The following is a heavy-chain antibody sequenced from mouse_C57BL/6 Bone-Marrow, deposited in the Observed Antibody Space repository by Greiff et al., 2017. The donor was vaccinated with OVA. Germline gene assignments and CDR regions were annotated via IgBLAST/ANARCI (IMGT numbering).Heavy chain of an antibody. V-gene: IGHV1-7*01. D-gene: IGHD2-1*01. CDR2: INPSSGYT. J-gene: IGHJ4*01. CDR3: ARGALWGNYEGYYAMDY. Sequence: QVQLKESGAELAKPGASVKLSCKASGYTFTSYWMHWVKQRPGQGLEWIGYINPSSGYTKYNQKFKDKATLTADKSSSTAYMQLSSLTYEDSAVYYCARGALWGNYEGYYAMDYWGQGTSVTVSS. CDR1: GYTFTSYW.